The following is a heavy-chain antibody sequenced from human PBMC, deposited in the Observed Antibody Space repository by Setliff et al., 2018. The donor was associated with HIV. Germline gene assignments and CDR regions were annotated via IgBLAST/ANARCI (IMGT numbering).Heavy chain of an antibody. CDR2: IHSSGST. D-gene: IGHD3-9*01. CDR3: ARTPGTIWGYDY. J-gene: IGHJ4*02. V-gene: IGHV4-38-2*01. CDR1: GYSISSGYY. Sequence: SETLSLTCAVSGYSISSGYYWGWIRQPPGKGLEWIGSIHSSGSTNYNPSLKRRGTISVDTSKNHFSLKLSSVTAADTPLYYCARTPGTIWGYDYWGQGTRGTVSS.